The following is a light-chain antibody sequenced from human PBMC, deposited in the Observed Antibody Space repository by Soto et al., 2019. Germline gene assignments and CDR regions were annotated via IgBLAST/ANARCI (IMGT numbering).Light chain of an antibody. J-gene: IGLJ1*01. CDR1: SSDVGGYNY. V-gene: IGLV2-11*01. Sequence: QSALTQPRSVSGSPGQSGTISCTGTSSDVGGYNYVSWYQQHPGKPPKLMIYDVNKRPSGVSDRFSGSKSGNTASLTISGLQAEDEAEYYCRSSAGSDLLYVFGPGTKLTVL. CDR2: DVN. CDR3: RSSAGSDLLYV.